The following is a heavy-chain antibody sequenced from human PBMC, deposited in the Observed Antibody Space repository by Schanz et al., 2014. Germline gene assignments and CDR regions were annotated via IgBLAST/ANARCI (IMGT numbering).Heavy chain of an antibody. V-gene: IGHV3-11*06. CDR1: GFTVSSNY. D-gene: IGHD1-26*01. CDR3: ARGARQYSGSYSPSDY. J-gene: IGHJ4*02. Sequence: QVQLVESGGGLIQPGGSLRLSCAASGFTVSSNYMNWIRQAPGKGLEWVSYISGSDNYINYADSVKGRFTISRDNAKNSLFLLMSSLRAEDSAVYYCARGARQYSGSYSPSDYWGQGTLVTVSS. CDR2: ISGSDNYI.